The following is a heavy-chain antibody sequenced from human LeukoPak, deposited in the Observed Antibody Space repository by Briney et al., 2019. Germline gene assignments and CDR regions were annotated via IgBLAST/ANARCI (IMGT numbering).Heavy chain of an antibody. V-gene: IGHV5-51*01. Sequence: GESLKISCKGSGYRFNAYWIAWVRQMPGKGLEWMGIIYPDDSDTRYSPSFQGQVTISADKSVRTAYLQWSSLKASDTAMYYCARPDCSGGNCYLLIYWGQGSLVTVSS. J-gene: IGHJ4*02. CDR1: GYRFNAYW. CDR3: ARPDCSGGNCYLLIY. CDR2: IYPDDSDT. D-gene: IGHD2-15*01.